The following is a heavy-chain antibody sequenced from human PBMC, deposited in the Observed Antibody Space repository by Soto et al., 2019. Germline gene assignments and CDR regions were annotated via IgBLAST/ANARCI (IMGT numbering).Heavy chain of an antibody. Sequence: QVQLVQSGAEVKKPGSSVKVSCKASGGTFSSYAISWVRQAPGQGLEWMGGIIPIFGTANYAQKFQGRVTITADESTSTAYMELSSLRSEDTAVYYCARDGEWLLYGATSYYGMDVWGQGTTASVSS. CDR2: IIPIFGTA. CDR3: ARDGEWLLYGATSYYGMDV. V-gene: IGHV1-69*12. D-gene: IGHD3-3*01. CDR1: GGTFSSYA. J-gene: IGHJ6*02.